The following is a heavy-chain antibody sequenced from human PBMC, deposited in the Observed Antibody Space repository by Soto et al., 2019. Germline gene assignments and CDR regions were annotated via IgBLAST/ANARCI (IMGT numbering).Heavy chain of an antibody. CDR1: GFTFSSYS. D-gene: IGHD3-3*01. CDR2: ISSSSSYI. CDR3: ATYYDFWSGYY. V-gene: IGHV3-21*01. Sequence: GGSLRLSCAASGFTFSSYSMNWVRQAPGKGLEWVSSISSSSSYIYYADSVKGRFTISRDNAENTLYLQMNSLRAEDTAVYYCATYYDFWSGYYWGQGTLVTVSS. J-gene: IGHJ4*02.